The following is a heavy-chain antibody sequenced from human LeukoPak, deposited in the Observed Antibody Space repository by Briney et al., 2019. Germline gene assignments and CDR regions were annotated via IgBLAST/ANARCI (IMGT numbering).Heavy chain of an antibody. CDR1: GGSISSGSYY. V-gene: IGHV4-61*02. CDR3: ARLVVSSWYHEVLLGRDY. J-gene: IGHJ4*02. D-gene: IGHD6-13*01. Sequence: PSETLSLTCTVSGGSISSGSYYWSWFRQPAEKGLEWIGRIYTSGSTYYNPSLKSRVTISADTSKNQFSLNVSSVTAADTAVYYCARLVVSSWYHEVLLGRDYWGQGTLVTVSS. CDR2: IYTSGST.